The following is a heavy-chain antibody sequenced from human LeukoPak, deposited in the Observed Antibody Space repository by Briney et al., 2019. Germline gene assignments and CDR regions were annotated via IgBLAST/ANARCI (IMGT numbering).Heavy chain of an antibody. D-gene: IGHD3-10*01. V-gene: IGHV4-61*05. J-gene: IGHJ4*02. Sequence: KSSETLSLTCTVSGGSISSSKYYWGWIRQPPGKGLEWIGYIYYSGSTNYNPSLKSRVTISVDTSKNQFSLKLSSVTAADTAVYYCAGGLLWFGELLSEYYFDYWGQGTLVTVSS. CDR2: IYYSGST. CDR3: AGGLLWFGELLSEYYFDY. CDR1: GGSISSSKYY.